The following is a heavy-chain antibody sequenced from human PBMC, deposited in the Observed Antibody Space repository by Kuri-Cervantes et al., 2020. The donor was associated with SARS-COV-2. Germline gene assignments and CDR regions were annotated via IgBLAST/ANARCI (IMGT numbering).Heavy chain of an antibody. V-gene: IGHV3-21*01. Sequence: GESLKISCAASGFTFSSYSMNWVRQAPGKGLEWVSSISSSSSYIYYSDSVEGRFTISRDNAKNSLYLQMNSLRAEDTALYYCARVVAVVDYGDYSGDAFDIWGQGTMVTVSS. D-gene: IGHD4-17*01. CDR2: ISSSSSYI. J-gene: IGHJ3*02. CDR3: ARVVAVVDYGDYSGDAFDI. CDR1: GFTFSSYS.